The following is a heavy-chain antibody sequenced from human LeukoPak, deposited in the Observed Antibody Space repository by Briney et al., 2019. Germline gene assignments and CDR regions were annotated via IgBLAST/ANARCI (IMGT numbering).Heavy chain of an antibody. V-gene: IGHV3-48*03. CDR2: IASGGSPT. D-gene: IGHD3-10*02. J-gene: IGHJ4*02. CDR3: ARDLIEPMSPVFDR. CDR1: GFSFSSYS. Sequence: GGPLRLSCAASGFSFSSYSMSWVRQAPGKGLEWVSYIASGGSPTYYADSVEGRFTISRDDARNSLYLQMSSLRAEDTAIYYCARDLIEPMSPVFDRWGQGILVTVSS.